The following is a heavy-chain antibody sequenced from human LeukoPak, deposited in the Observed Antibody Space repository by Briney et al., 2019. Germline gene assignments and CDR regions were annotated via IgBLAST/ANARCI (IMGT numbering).Heavy chain of an antibody. D-gene: IGHD3-10*02. V-gene: IGHV3-23*01. CDR1: GFTFSSYG. J-gene: IGHJ6*04. Sequence: AGGSLRLSCAASGFTFSSYGMSWVRQAPGKGLEWVSSTSGSGDRTYYADSVKGRFTISRDNAKNSLYLQMNSLRAEDTAVYYCAELGITMIGGVWGKGTTVTIPS. CDR3: AELGITMIGGV. CDR2: TSGSGDRT.